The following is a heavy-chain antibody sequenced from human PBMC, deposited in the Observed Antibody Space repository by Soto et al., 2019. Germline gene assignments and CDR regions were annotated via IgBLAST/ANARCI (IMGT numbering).Heavy chain of an antibody. J-gene: IGHJ4*02. CDR2: ISGSGGSI. CDR1: GFTFSRYA. D-gene: IGHD2-21*01. V-gene: IGHV3-23*01. CDR3: AKDDGRTYYLDY. Sequence: GGSLRLSCATSGFTFSRYAMDWVRQAPGKGLEWVSGISGSGGSIDYAESVKGRFTISRDNSKNTLYLQMNSLGDEDTAVYYCAKDDGRTYYLDYWGQGTLVTVSS.